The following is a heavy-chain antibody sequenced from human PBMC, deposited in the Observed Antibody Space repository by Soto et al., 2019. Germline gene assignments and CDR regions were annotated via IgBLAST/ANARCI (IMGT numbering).Heavy chain of an antibody. CDR2: IYHSGST. V-gene: IGHV4-59*04. J-gene: IGHJ4*02. CDR1: GGSISSFY. D-gene: IGHD5-12*01. CDR3: AGGPGVARNY. Sequence: SLTCTVSGGSISSFYWNWIRQPPGKGLEWIGYIYHSGSTYYNPSLKSRVTISVDRSKNQFSLKLSSVTAADTAVYYCAGGPGVARNYWGQGTLVTVSS.